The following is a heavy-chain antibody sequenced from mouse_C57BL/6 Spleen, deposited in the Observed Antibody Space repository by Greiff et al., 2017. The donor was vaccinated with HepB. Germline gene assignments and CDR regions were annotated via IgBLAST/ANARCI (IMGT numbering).Heavy chain of an antibody. CDR2: IHPNSGST. CDR1: GYTFTSYW. CDR3: ARGGREDGYVAY. Sequence: VQLQQPGAELVKPGASVKLSCKASGYTFTSYWMHWVKQRPGQGLEWIGMIHPNSGSTNYNEKFKSKATLTVDKSSSTAYMQLSSLTSEDSAVYYCARGGREDGYVAYWGQGTRVTVSA. V-gene: IGHV1-64*01. D-gene: IGHD2-2*01. J-gene: IGHJ3*01.